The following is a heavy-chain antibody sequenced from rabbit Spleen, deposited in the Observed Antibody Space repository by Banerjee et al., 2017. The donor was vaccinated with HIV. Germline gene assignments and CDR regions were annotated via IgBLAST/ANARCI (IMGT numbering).Heavy chain of an antibody. Sequence: QQQLVESGGGLVKPGASLTLTCKASGFSFNSGHWICWVRQAPGKGLEWIACIGARSGVPYYASWTKGRFTISKASPTTVDLKMTSLTAADTATYFCARDPLYSDPDWGANKLWGPGTLVTVS. CDR3: ARDPLYSDPDWGANKL. D-gene: IGHD4-1*01. J-gene: IGHJ4*01. V-gene: IGHV1S45*01. CDR2: IGARSGVP. CDR1: GFSFNSGHW.